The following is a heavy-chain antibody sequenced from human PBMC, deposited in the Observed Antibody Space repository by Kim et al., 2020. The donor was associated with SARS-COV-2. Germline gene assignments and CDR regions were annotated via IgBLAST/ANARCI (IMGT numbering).Heavy chain of an antibody. CDR2: IKSKTDGGTT. V-gene: IGHV3-15*01. CDR3: TTGYCTNGVCYVYYYGMDV. Sequence: GGSLRLSCAASGFTFSNAWMSWVRQAPGKGLEWVGRIKSKTDGGTTDYAAPVKGRFTISRDDSKNTLYLQMNSLKTEDTAVYYCTTGYCTNGVCYVYYYGMDVWGQGTTVTVSS. J-gene: IGHJ6*02. CDR1: GFTFSNAW. D-gene: IGHD2-8*01.